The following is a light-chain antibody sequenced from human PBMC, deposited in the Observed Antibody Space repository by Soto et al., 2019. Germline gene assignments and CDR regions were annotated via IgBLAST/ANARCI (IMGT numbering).Light chain of an antibody. J-gene: IGKJ5*01. CDR1: QSVGSSY. Sequence: EIVLTQSPCTLSRYPGESTTLSCRASQSVGSSYLAWYQHKPGQAPRLLIYGATSRATGIPDRFSGSGSGTDFTLTISRLEPEDFAVYFCQQDNYLITFGQGTRLEIK. CDR2: GAT. CDR3: QQDNYLIT. V-gene: IGKV3-20*01.